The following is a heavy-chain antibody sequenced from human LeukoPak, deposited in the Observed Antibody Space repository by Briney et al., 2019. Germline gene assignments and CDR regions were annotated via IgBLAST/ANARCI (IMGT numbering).Heavy chain of an antibody. V-gene: IGHV4-38-2*02. Sequence: SETLSLTCAVSGYSISSGYYRGWIRQPPGKGLEGFGSIYRSGSTYYNQSLKGRVTISVATSKNQFSLKLSSVTAADTAVYYCAREGSSSWYNWFDPWGQGTLVTVSS. CDR2: IYRSGST. CDR1: GYSISSGYY. J-gene: IGHJ5*02. CDR3: AREGSSSWYNWFDP. D-gene: IGHD6-13*01.